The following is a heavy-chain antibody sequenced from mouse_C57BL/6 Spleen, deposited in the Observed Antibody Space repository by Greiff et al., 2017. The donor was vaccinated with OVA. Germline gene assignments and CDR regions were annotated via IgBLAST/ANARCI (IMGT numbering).Heavy chain of an antibody. Sequence: EVMLVESEGGLVQPGSSMKLSCTASGFTFSDYYIAWVRPVPEKGLEWVANINYDGSSTYYLDSLKSRFIISRDHAKNILYLQMSSLKSEDTATYYCARVYSRYWYFDVWGTGTTVTVSS. V-gene: IGHV5-16*01. CDR3: ARVYSRYWYFDV. J-gene: IGHJ1*03. CDR2: INYDGSST. D-gene: IGHD2-5*01. CDR1: GFTFSDYY.